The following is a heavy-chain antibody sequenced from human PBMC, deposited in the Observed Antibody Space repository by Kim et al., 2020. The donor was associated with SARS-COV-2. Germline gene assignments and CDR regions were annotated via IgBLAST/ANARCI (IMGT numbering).Heavy chain of an antibody. V-gene: IGHV1-24*01. CDR1: GYTLTELS. CDR2: FDPEDGET. Sequence: ASVKVSCKVSGYTLTELSMHWVRQAPGKGLDWMGGFDPEDGETIYAQKFQGRVTMTEDTSTDTAYMELSSLRSEDTAVYYCATALYSGYDFSRRWWARHNRRHTEYFQHWGQGTLVTVSS. CDR3: ATALYSGYDFSRRWWARHNRRHTEYFQH. D-gene: IGHD5-12*01. J-gene: IGHJ1*01.